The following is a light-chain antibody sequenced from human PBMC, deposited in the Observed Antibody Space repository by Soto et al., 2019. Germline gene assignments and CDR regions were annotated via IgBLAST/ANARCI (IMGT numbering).Light chain of an antibody. Sequence: DIVMTQSPDSLAVSLGERATINCKSSQSVLYSSNNKNYLAWYQQKPGQPPKLLIYWASTRESGVPDRFSGSGSGTDFTLTISSLQAEDVAGYYCQQYYSTPTFGGGTKV. V-gene: IGKV4-1*01. CDR1: QSVLYSSNNKNY. J-gene: IGKJ4*01. CDR3: QQYYSTPT. CDR2: WAS.